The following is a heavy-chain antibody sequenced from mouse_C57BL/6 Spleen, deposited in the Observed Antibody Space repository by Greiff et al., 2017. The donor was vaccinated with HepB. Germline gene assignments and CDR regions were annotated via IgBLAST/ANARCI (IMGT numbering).Heavy chain of an antibody. CDR3: ARGGIYYGNYVFFDY. J-gene: IGHJ2*01. V-gene: IGHV1-9*01. CDR1: GYTFTGYW. CDR2: ILPGSGST. D-gene: IGHD2-1*01. Sequence: VMLVESGAELMKPGASVKLSCKATGYTFTGYWIEWVKQRPGHGLEWIGEILPGSGSTNYNEKFKGKATFTADTSSNTAYMQLSSLTTEDSAIYYCARGGIYYGNYVFFDYWGQGTTLTVSS.